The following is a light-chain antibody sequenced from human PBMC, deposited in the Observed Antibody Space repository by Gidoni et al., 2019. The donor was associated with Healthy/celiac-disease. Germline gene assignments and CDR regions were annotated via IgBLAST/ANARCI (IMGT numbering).Light chain of an antibody. J-gene: IGKJ4*01. CDR3: QQYYSTPPLT. V-gene: IGKV4-1*01. CDR1: QSVLYSSNNKNY. CDR2: WAS. Sequence: DIVMTQSPDSLAVSLGERATINCKSSQSVLYSSNNKNYLAWYQQEPGQPPKLLIYWASTRESGVPDRFSGSGSGTDFTLTISSLQAEDVAVYYCQQYYSTPPLTFRGXTKVEIK.